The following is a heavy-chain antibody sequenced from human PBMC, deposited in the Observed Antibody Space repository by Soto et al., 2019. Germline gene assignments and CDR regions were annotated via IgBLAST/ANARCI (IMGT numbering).Heavy chain of an antibody. D-gene: IGHD3-16*01. CDR3: AHKGGGDRILDY. CDR1: GFSLSTRGVG. J-gene: IGHJ4*02. CDR2: IYWDDVK. V-gene: IGHV2-5*02. Sequence: QITLKESGPALVKPTQTLTLACTFSGFSLSTRGVGVGWIRQPPGKALEWLALIYWDDVKHYSPSLMSRLTTTKDPSKNQVPLTMTNTDPGATATYYCAHKGGGDRILDYWGQGTLVTVSS.